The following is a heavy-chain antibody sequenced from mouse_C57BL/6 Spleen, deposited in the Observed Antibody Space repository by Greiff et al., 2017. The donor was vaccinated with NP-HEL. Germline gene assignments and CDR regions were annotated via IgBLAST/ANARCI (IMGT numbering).Heavy chain of an antibody. J-gene: IGHJ1*03. D-gene: IGHD2-4*01. CDR3: ANDYDGYFDV. CDR1: GYTFTSYG. CDR2: IYPGSGNT. Sequence: VQLQQSGAELARPGASVKLSCKASGYTFTSYGISWVKQRPGQGLEWIGDIYPGSGNTNYNEKFKGKATLTADKSSSTAYMELRSLTSEDSAVYFCANDYDGYFDVWGTGTTVTVSS. V-gene: IGHV1-81*01.